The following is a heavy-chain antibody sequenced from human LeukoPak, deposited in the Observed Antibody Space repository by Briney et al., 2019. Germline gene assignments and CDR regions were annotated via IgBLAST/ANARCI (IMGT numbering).Heavy chain of an antibody. Sequence: GGSLRLSCAASGFTFSSYWMHWVRQAPGKGLVWVSRINSDGSSTSYADSVKGRFTISRDNAENTLYLQMNSLRAEDTAVYYCARGGGIVGATYYYYYMDVWGKGTTVTVSS. D-gene: IGHD1-26*01. CDR1: GFTFSSYW. J-gene: IGHJ6*03. CDR3: ARGGGIVGATYYYYYMDV. V-gene: IGHV3-74*01. CDR2: INSDGSST.